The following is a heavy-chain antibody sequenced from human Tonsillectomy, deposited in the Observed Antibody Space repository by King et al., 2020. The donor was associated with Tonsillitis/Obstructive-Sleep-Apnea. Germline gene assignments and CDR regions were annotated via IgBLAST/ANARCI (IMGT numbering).Heavy chain of an antibody. CDR2: ISSTSSYI. V-gene: IGHV3-21*01. Sequence: VQLVESGGGLVKPGGSLRLSCAASGFTFSSYSVNWVRQAPGKGLEWVSSISSTSSYIYYADSVKGRFTISRDNAKNSLYLQMNSLRAEDTAVYYCARVSYYDNWNHFDYWGQGTLVTVSS. D-gene: IGHD1-20*01. CDR1: GFTFSSYS. CDR3: ARVSYYDNWNHFDY. J-gene: IGHJ4*02.